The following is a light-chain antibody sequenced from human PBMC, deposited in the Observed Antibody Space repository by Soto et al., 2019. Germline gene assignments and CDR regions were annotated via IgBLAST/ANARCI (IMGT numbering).Light chain of an antibody. CDR3: QQHTT. CDR2: KAS. CDR1: QTISSW. J-gene: IGKJ1*01. V-gene: IGKV1-5*03. Sequence: DIQMTQSPSTLSASVGDRVTITCRASQTISSWLAWYQQKPGKAPKLLLYKASSLESGVPSRFSGSGSGTEFTLTISSLQPDDFATYYCQQHTTFGQGTKVETK.